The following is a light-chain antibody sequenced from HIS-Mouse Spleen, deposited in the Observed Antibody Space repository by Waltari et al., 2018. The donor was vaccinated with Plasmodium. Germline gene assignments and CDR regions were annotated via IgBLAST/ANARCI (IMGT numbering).Light chain of an antibody. Sequence: QSALTQPRSVSGSPGPSVTISCTGPSSDVGGYTSVSWYQQHPGKAPKLMIYDVSKRPSGVPDRFSGSKSGNTASLTISGLQAEDEADYYCCSYAGSYTFVFGTGTKVTVL. CDR2: DVS. CDR3: CSYAGSYTFV. V-gene: IGLV2-11*01. CDR1: SSDVGGYTS. J-gene: IGLJ1*01.